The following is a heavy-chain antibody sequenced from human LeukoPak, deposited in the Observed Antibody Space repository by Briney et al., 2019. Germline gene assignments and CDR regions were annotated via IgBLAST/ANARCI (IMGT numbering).Heavy chain of an antibody. V-gene: IGHV1-69*01. J-gene: IGHJ4*02. CDR3: ASVLELATIGDPTFDY. CDR1: GGTFSSYA. CDR2: IIPIFGTA. Sequence: ASVKVSCKASGGTFSSYAISCVRQAPGQGLEWMGGIIPIFGTANYAQKFQGRVTITADESTSTAYMELSSLRSEDTAVYYCASVLELATIGDPTFDYWGQGTLVTVSS. D-gene: IGHD5-12*01.